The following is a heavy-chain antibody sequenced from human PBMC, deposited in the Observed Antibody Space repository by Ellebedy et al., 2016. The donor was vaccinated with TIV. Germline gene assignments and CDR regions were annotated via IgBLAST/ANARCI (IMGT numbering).Heavy chain of an antibody. CDR2: ISTTGIST. V-gene: IGHV3-23*01. J-gene: IGHJ4*02. CDR3: ANLGTTTRTSFDS. D-gene: IGHD4-11*01. CDR1: GFTFSTYA. Sequence: GGSLRLXXAASGFTFSTYAMSWVRQAPGKGLEWVSTISTTGISTYYTDSVKGRSTISIDNSKNTLYLQMNSLRAEDTALYYGANLGTTTRTSFDSWGQGTRVTVSS.